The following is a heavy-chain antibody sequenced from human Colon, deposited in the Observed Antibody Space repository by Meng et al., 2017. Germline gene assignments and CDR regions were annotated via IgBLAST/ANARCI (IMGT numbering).Heavy chain of an antibody. V-gene: IGHV3-11*01. CDR3: VRSRTTEITKYYFDY. CDR1: GFTFSDYY. CDR2: ISSSGDNT. Sequence: HVQRAGAGGGLVKPGGSLRLSCAASGFTFSDYYMTWIRQAPWKGLEWLSYISSSGDNTYYAESVRGRFTISRDNAKNSVFLHMNSLSADDTAVYYCVRSRTTEITKYYFDYWGQGTLVTVSS. J-gene: IGHJ4*02. D-gene: IGHD3-16*01.